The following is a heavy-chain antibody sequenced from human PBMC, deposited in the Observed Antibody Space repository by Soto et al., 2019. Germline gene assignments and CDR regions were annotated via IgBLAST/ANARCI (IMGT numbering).Heavy chain of an antibody. Sequence: QITLKESGPTLVKPTQTLTLTCTFSGFSLTSSGVGVRWFRQPPGKALEWLAIAYWDDDQRYSPSLKTRLAITIDTSKNQVVLTMTNMDPVDTGTYYCAHSLRKMTRFFDYWGQGSLVTVSS. CDR3: AHSLRKMTRFFDY. CDR1: GFSLTSSGVG. J-gene: IGHJ4*02. CDR2: AYWDDDQ. V-gene: IGHV2-5*02. D-gene: IGHD2-21*02.